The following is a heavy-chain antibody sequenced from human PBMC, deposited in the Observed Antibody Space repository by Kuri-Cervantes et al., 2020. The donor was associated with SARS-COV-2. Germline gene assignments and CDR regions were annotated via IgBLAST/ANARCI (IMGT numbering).Heavy chain of an antibody. Sequence: LSLTCAASRFTFSSYGMHWVRQAPGKGLEWVAVISYDGSNKYYADSVKGRFTISRDNSKNTLYLQMNSLRAEDTAVYYCAKDRLHYDILTALDYWGQGTLVTVSS. CDR2: ISYDGSNK. CDR1: RFTFSSYG. D-gene: IGHD3-9*01. J-gene: IGHJ4*02. V-gene: IGHV3-30*18. CDR3: AKDRLHYDILTALDY.